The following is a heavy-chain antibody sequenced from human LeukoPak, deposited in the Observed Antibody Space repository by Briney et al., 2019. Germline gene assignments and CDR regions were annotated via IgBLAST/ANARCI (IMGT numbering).Heavy chain of an antibody. CDR3: ARVRAIPCPTPLDY. J-gene: IGHJ4*02. CDR2: INPNSGGT. D-gene: IGHD2-2*02. CDR1: GYTFTGYY. V-gene: IGHV1-2*02. Sequence: ASVKVSCKASGYTFTGYYMHWVRQAPGQGLEWMGWINPNSGGTNYAQKFQGRVTMTRDTAISTAYMELSRLRSDDTAVYYCARVRAIPCPTPLDYWGQGTLVTVSS.